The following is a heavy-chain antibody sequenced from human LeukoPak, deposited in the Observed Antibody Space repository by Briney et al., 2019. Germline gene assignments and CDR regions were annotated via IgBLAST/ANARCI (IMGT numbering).Heavy chain of an antibody. CDR3: ARDVYYYDSSGYSRILDY. CDR1: GGSISSYY. V-gene: IGHV4-4*07. D-gene: IGHD3-22*01. J-gene: IGHJ4*02. Sequence: SETMSLTCSVSGGSISSYYWSWIRQPAGKGLEWIGRIYTSGSTNYNPSLKSRVTMSVDTSKNQFSLKLSSVTAADTAVYYCARDVYYYDSSGYSRILDYWGQGTLVTVSS. CDR2: IYTSGST.